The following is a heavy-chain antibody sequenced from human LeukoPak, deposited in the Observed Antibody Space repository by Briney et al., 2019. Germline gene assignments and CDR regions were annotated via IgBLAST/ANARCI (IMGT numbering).Heavy chain of an antibody. CDR2: IRYDGSNK. J-gene: IGHJ6*03. V-gene: IGHV3-30*02. CDR1: GFTFSSYE. Sequence: GGSLRLSCAASGFTFSSYEMNWVRQAPGKGLEWVAFIRYDGSNKYYADSVKGRFTISRDNSKNTLYLQMNSLRAEDTAVYYCAKDGRVLRYFDWLTEIDYYMDVWGKGTTVTISS. CDR3: AKDGRVLRYFDWLTEIDYYMDV. D-gene: IGHD3-9*01.